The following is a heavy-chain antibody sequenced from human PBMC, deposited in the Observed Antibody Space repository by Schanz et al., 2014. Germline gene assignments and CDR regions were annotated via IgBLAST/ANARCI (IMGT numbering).Heavy chain of an antibody. CDR1: GFSFTTYA. CDR2: ISSGGGST. J-gene: IGHJ3*02. Sequence: VQLVESGGGLVQPGGSLRLSCASSGFSFTTYAMSWVRQAPGKGLEWVSSISSGGGSTYYADSVRGRFTISRDNAENTLFLQMNSLRAEDTAVYYCARDGYSVVVISPTESFDIWGQGTMVTVSP. CDR3: ARDGYSVVVISPTESFDI. D-gene: IGHD2-21*01. V-gene: IGHV3-23*04.